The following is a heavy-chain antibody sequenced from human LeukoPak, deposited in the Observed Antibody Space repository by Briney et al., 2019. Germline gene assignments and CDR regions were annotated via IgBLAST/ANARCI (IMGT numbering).Heavy chain of an antibody. CDR1: GGTFSSYA. J-gene: IGHJ3*02. CDR2: IIPIFGTA. CDR3: ARDRTQAFDI. V-gene: IGHV1-69*13. Sequence: LVKVSCKASGGTFSSYAISWVRQAPGQGLEWMGGIIPIFGTANYAQKFQGRVTITADESTSTAYMELSSLRSEDTAVYYCARDRTQAFDIWGQGTMVTVSS.